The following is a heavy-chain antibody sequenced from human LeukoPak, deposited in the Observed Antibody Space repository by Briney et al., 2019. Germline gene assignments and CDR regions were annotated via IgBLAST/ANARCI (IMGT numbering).Heavy chain of an antibody. V-gene: IGHV3-23*01. J-gene: IGHJ6*03. Sequence: GGSLRLSCAASGFTFSHYYMSWIRQAPGKGLEWVSAISGSGGSTYYADSVKGRFTISRDNSKNTLYLQMNSLRAEDTAVYYCAELGITMIGGVWGKGTTVTISS. CDR2: ISGSGGST. D-gene: IGHD3-10*02. CDR1: GFTFSHYY. CDR3: AELGITMIGGV.